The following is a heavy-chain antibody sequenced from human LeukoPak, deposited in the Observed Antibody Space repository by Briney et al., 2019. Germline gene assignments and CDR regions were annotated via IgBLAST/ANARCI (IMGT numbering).Heavy chain of an antibody. V-gene: IGHV3-23*01. D-gene: IGHD2-21*02. Sequence: GETLRLSCAASGFTFSSYGMSWVRQAPGKGLEWVSAISGSGGSTYYADSVKGRFTISRDNSKNTLYLQMNSLRAEDTAVYYCAKVGPTVVVTATNTYYFDYWGQGTLVTVSS. J-gene: IGHJ4*02. CDR3: AKVGPTVVVTATNTYYFDY. CDR1: GFTFSSYG. CDR2: ISGSGGST.